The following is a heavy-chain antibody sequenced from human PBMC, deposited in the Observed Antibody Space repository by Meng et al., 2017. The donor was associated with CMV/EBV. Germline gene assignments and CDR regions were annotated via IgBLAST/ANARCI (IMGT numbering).Heavy chain of an antibody. D-gene: IGHD3-22*01. Sequence: QSTLNDPRLTLVKPTQTLTLTCTFSGFSLSTSGVGVGWIRQTPGKALEWLALIYWDDDKRYSPSLKSRLTITKDTSKNQVVLTMTNMDPVDTATYYCARLYDSSGYYLGYFDYWGQGTLVTVSS. CDR3: ARLYDSSGYYLGYFDY. CDR1: GFSLSTSGVG. V-gene: IGHV2-5*02. CDR2: IYWDDDK. J-gene: IGHJ4*02.